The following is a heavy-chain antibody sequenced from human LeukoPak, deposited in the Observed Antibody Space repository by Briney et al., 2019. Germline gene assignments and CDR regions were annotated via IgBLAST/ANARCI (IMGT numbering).Heavy chain of an antibody. CDR1: GYTFSSYA. Sequence: GASVKVSCKASGYTFSSYAMQWVRQAPGQRLEWMGWINAGNGNTKYSQKFQGRVSITRDTSANTAYMELSSLGSEDTAVYFCARETISSSWSHHYYGMDVWGQGTTVTVSS. J-gene: IGHJ6*02. V-gene: IGHV1-3*01. D-gene: IGHD6-13*01. CDR2: INAGNGNT. CDR3: ARETISSSWSHHYYGMDV.